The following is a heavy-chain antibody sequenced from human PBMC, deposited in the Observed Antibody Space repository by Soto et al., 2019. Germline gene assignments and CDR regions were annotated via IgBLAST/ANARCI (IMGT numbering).Heavy chain of an antibody. CDR3: EGQTFTIAAASFGRSNWFDP. J-gene: IGHJ5*02. CDR1: GGSISSPSHY. V-gene: IGHV4-39*01. Sequence: SKTLSLTCTTSGGSISSPSHYCGWVRQPPGKGLEWIGSIFYSGRTYYTPSLKSRVTISIDTSKNQFSLNLSSVTAADTAVYFCEGQTFTIAAASFGRSNWFDPWGPGPLVTVSS. D-gene: IGHD6-25*01. CDR2: IFYSGRT.